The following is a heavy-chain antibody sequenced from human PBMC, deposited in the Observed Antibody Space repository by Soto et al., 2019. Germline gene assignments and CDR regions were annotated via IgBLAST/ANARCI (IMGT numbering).Heavy chain of an antibody. V-gene: IGHV1-18*01. CDR3: ARLYIVGTTMSYGMDV. Sequence: QAHLVQSGAEVKKPGASVQVSCKSSGYNFTRFGISWVRQAPGQGLEWMGWISTYNDNTNYAQRLQGRVTMTTDTSTNTVYMELMSLRSDVTAVYYCARLYIVGTTMSYGMDVWGQGTTVTVSS. CDR2: ISTYNDNT. D-gene: IGHD1-26*01. J-gene: IGHJ6*02. CDR1: GYNFTRFG.